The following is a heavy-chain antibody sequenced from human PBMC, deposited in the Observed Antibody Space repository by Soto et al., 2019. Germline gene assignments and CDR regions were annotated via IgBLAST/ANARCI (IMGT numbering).Heavy chain of an antibody. J-gene: IGHJ6*02. CDR3: ARLGLTKYCSSSSCHTMDV. CDR1: GYSFTSYW. Sequence: PGESLKISCKGSGYSFTSYWIGWVRQMPGKGLEWMGITYPRDSDTRYSPSCQGHVTISVDKSISTAYLQWSSLKASDTAVYYGARLGLTKYCSSSSCHTMDVWGQGXTVTVSS. D-gene: IGHD2-2*02. V-gene: IGHV5-51*01. CDR2: TYPRDSDT.